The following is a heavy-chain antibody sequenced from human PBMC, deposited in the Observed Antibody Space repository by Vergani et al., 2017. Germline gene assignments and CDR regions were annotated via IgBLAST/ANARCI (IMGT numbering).Heavy chain of an antibody. D-gene: IGHD2-15*01. CDR2: ISCSSSYI. CDR3: ARDMTRYCSGGSCYSDAFDI. CDR1: GFTFSSYS. Sequence: EVQLVESGGGLVKPGGSLRLSCAASGFTFSSYSMNWVRQAPGKGLEWVSSISCSSSYIYYADSVKGRFTISRDNAKNSLYLQMNSLRAEDTAVYYCARDMTRYCSGGSCYSDAFDIWGQGTMVTVSS. J-gene: IGHJ3*02. V-gene: IGHV3-21*01.